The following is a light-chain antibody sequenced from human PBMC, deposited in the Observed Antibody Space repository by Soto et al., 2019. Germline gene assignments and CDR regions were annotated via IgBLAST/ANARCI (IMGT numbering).Light chain of an antibody. CDR3: LQDYTYPRT. V-gene: IGKV1-6*01. CDR1: QDIRND. J-gene: IGKJ1*01. CDR2: AAS. Sequence: AVQMTQSPSSLSASVGDGVTITCRASQDIRNDLGWYQQKPGTAPKLLIYAASTLQSGVPSRFSGSGSGTDFSLTISSLQPGDFVTYYCLQDYTYPRTFGQGTKVEVK.